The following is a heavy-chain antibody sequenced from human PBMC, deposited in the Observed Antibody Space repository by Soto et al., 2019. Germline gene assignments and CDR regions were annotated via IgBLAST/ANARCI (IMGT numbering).Heavy chain of an antibody. D-gene: IGHD2-2*01. J-gene: IGHJ6*02. CDR3: ARHFPGPRVEYQLPRPYYYYYGMDV. Sequence: QVQLQESGPGLVKPSETLSLTCTVSGGSISSYYWSWIRQPPGKGLEWIGYIYYSGSTNYNPSLKSRVTISVDTSQNQFSLKLSSVTAAETAVYYCARHFPGPRVEYQLPRPYYYYYGMDVWGQGTTVTVSS. CDR2: IYYSGST. V-gene: IGHV4-59*08. CDR1: GGSISSYY.